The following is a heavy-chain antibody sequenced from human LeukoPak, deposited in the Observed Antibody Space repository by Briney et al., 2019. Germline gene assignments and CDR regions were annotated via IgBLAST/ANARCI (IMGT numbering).Heavy chain of an antibody. Sequence: GGCLRLSCAASGFTVSSNYMSWVRQAPGKGLEWVAVISYDGSNKYYADSVKGRFTISRDNSKNTLYLQMNSLRAEDTAVYYCARQVRDSSSTHFDYWGQGTLVTVSS. CDR3: ARQVRDSSSTHFDY. CDR2: ISYDGSNK. V-gene: IGHV3-30*03. CDR1: GFTVSSNY. D-gene: IGHD6-6*01. J-gene: IGHJ4*02.